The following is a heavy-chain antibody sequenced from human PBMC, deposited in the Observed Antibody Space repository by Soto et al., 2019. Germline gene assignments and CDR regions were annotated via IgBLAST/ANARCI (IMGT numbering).Heavy chain of an antibody. Sequence: SVKVSCKASGGTFSSYAISWVRQAPGQGLEWMGGIIPIVGTANYAQKFQGRVTITADKSTSTAYMELSSLRSEDTAVYYCAREGWLQYFDYWGQGTLVTVSS. CDR2: IIPIVGTA. CDR1: GGTFSSYA. V-gene: IGHV1-69*06. CDR3: AREGWLQYFDY. J-gene: IGHJ4*02. D-gene: IGHD5-12*01.